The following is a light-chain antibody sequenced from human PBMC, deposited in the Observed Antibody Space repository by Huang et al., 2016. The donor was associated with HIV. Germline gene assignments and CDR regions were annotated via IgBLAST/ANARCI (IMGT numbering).Light chain of an antibody. CDR2: GAS. Sequence: EIVLTQSPETLSLSPGERATVACRVSQTIKNIYLAWYQQNPGQGPRLLIYGASSRATDIPDMFSGSGSGTDFTLTINRLDPEDFAVYYCQQYDSSQGISFGQGTRLEMK. CDR3: QQYDSSQGIS. CDR1: QTIKNIY. J-gene: IGKJ5*01. V-gene: IGKV3-20*01.